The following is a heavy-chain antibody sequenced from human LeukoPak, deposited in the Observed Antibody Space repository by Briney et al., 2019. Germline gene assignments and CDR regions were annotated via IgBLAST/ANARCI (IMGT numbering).Heavy chain of an antibody. J-gene: IGHJ6*03. D-gene: IGHD2-2*02. Sequence: SETLSLTCSVSGGSISSSSYFWAWIRQAPGKGLEWIGSVYYRGSTYYNPSLQSRVTISLDTSRNQFSLNLNSVTAADTAVYYCAREDIVVVPAAIPLYYYMDVWGKGTTVAVSS. CDR1: GGSISSSSYF. CDR2: VYYRGST. V-gene: IGHV4-39*07. CDR3: AREDIVVVPAAIPLYYYMDV.